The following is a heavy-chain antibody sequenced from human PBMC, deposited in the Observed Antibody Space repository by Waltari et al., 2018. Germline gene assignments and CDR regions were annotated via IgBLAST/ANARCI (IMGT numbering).Heavy chain of an antibody. Sequence: QVQLQESGPGLVKPSETLSLTCTVSGGSISSYYWSWIRQPPGKGLEWIGYIYYSGSTNYNPSLKSRVTMTRDTSISTAYMELSRLRSDDTAVYYCARGWLEVGPFDYWGQGTLVTVSS. D-gene: IGHD2-2*01. CDR2: IYYSGST. J-gene: IGHJ4*02. CDR3: ARGWLEVGPFDY. V-gene: IGHV4-59*01. CDR1: GGSISSYY.